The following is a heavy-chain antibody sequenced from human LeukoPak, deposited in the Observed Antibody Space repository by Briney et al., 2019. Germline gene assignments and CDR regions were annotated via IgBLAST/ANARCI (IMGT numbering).Heavy chain of an antibody. J-gene: IGHJ4*02. CDR2: IYYSGST. Sequence: GSLRLSCAASGFTFSSYSMNWVRQPPGKGLEWIGSIYYSGSTYYNPSLKSRVTISVDTSKNQFSLKLSSVTAADTAVYYCARDNPSYDWSQGTLVTVSS. V-gene: IGHV4-39*07. CDR3: ARDNPSYD. D-gene: IGHD5-18*01. CDR1: GFTFSSYS.